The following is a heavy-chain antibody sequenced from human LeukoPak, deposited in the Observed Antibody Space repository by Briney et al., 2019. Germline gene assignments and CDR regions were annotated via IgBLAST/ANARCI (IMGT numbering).Heavy chain of an antibody. CDR1: GYTLTELS. Sequence: ASVKVSCKVSGYTLTELSMHWVRQAPGKGLEWMGGFDPEDAETIYAQRFQGRVTMTEDTSTDTAYMELSSLRSEDTAVYYCATEDSGNCYGAFAFDIWGQGTMVTVSS. CDR3: ATEDSGNCYGAFAFDI. V-gene: IGHV1-24*01. J-gene: IGHJ3*02. D-gene: IGHD1-26*01. CDR2: FDPEDAET.